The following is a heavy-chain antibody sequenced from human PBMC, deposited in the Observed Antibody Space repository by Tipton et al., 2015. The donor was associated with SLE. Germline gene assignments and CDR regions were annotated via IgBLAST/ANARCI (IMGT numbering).Heavy chain of an antibody. Sequence: SLRLSCTASGLTFSTYVMHWVRQAPGKGLEWVAFIRYDGTSKYYADSVKGRFTISRDNSKNTLYVQMNSLRPENTAVYYCATDLSEYFDYWGQGTLVTVSS. CDR1: GLTFSTYV. J-gene: IGHJ4*02. V-gene: IGHV3-30*02. CDR3: ATDLSEYFDY. D-gene: IGHD1-14*01. CDR2: IRYDGTSK.